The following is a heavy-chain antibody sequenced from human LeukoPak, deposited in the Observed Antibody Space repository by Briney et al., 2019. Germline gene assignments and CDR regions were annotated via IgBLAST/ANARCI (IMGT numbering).Heavy chain of an antibody. CDR2: FYYGGSA. D-gene: IGHD6-13*01. V-gene: IGHV4-59*12. J-gene: IGHJ4*02. CDR3: ARDRGSWYY. CDR1: RGSISNYY. Sequence: ASETLSLTCSVSRGSISNYYWSWIRQPPGKGLEWIGYFYYGGSASYNPSLKSRVTISVDTSNNQFSLKLSSVTAADTAVYYCARDRGSWYYWGQGTLVTVSS.